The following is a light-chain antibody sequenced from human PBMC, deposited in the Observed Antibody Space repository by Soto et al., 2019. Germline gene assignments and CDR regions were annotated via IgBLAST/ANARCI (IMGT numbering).Light chain of an antibody. CDR3: QQRSNWPPYT. J-gene: IGKJ2*01. Sequence: EIVLTQSPATLYLSPGERATLSCRASQSVSSHLAWYQQKPGQAPRLLIYDASNRATGIPARFSGSGSGTDFTLTISSLEPEDFAVYYCQQRSNWPPYTFGQGTKLEIK. CDR1: QSVSSH. CDR2: DAS. V-gene: IGKV3-11*01.